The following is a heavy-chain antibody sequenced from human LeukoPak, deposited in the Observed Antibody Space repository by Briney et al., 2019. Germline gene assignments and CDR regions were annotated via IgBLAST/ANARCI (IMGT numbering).Heavy chain of an antibody. V-gene: IGHV3-21*04. J-gene: IGHJ4*02. CDR3: ARTTGGYFDY. CDR1: GFTFSSYS. D-gene: IGHD4-17*01. CDR2: ISSSSSYI. Sequence: GGSLRLSCAASGFTFSSYSMNWVRQAPGKGLEWVSSISSSSSYIYYADSVKGRFTISRDNSKNTLYLQMNSLRAEDTAVYFCARTTGGYFDYWGQGTLVTVSS.